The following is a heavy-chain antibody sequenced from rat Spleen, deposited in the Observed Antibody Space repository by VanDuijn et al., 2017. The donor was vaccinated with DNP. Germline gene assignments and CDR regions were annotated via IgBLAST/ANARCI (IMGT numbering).Heavy chain of an antibody. Sequence: EVQLVESGGGLVQPGRSLKLSCAASGLTFSNYYMAWVRQAPTKGLELVAYLSTGGGSIYYRDSVKGRFTISRDNAESTLYLQMDSLRSEDTATYYCTTTHYFDGWFPFDYWGQGVMVTVSS. CDR3: TTTHYFDGWFPFDY. D-gene: IGHD1-12*02. J-gene: IGHJ2*01. CDR1: GLTFSNYY. CDR2: LSTGGGSI. V-gene: IGHV5-27*01.